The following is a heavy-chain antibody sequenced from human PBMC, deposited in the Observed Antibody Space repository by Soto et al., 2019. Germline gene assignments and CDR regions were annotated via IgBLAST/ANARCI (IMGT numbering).Heavy chain of an antibody. CDR2: SSASGDIT. Sequence: PGGSLRLSCVASGFTFHTYAMNCLRQAPGKGLEGVSGSSASGDITYYADSLKGRFTISRDNSKNTLYLQMNSLRAEDTALYYCSKGTGTTRLYSMDVWGQGTTVTVSS. CDR3: SKGTGTTRLYSMDV. D-gene: IGHD1-7*01. V-gene: IGHV3-23*01. CDR1: GFTFHTYA. J-gene: IGHJ6*02.